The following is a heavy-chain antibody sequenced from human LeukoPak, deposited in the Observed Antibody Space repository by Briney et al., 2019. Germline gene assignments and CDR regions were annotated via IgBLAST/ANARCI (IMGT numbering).Heavy chain of an antibody. V-gene: IGHV4-59*11. CDR3: ARDLVTVTIGFDI. CDR2: ISYIGST. J-gene: IGHJ3*02. Sequence: SETLSLTCAVSDDSFSSHYWTWIRQTPGKGLEWIGYISYIGSTNYNPSLKSRVTISIDTSKNQFSLKLSSVTAADTAVYYCARDLVTVTIGFDIWGQGTMVSVSS. CDR1: DDSFSSHY. D-gene: IGHD4-17*01.